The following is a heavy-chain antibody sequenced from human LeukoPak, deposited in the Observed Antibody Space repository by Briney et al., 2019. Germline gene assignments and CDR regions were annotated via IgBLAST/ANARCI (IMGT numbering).Heavy chain of an antibody. V-gene: IGHV1-2*02. D-gene: IGHD5-12*01. Sequence: ASVKVSCKASGYTFTGHYMHWVRQAPGQGLEWMGWINPNSGGTNYAQKFQGRVTMTRDTSISTAYMELSRLRSDDTAVYYCAKYGYSGYGYDYWGQGTLVTVSS. J-gene: IGHJ4*02. CDR1: GYTFTGHY. CDR3: AKYGYSGYGYDY. CDR2: INPNSGGT.